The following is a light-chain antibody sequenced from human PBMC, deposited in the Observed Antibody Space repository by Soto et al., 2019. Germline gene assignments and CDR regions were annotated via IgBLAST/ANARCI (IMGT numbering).Light chain of an antibody. CDR2: KAS. Sequence: DIPMTQSPSTLSGSVGDRVTITCRASQTTSSWLAWYQQKPGKAPKLLIYKASTLKSGVPSRFSGSGSGTEFTLTISSLHPDDFATYYCQHYNSYSEAFGQGTKVELK. J-gene: IGKJ1*01. CDR1: QTTSSW. V-gene: IGKV1-5*03. CDR3: QHYNSYSEA.